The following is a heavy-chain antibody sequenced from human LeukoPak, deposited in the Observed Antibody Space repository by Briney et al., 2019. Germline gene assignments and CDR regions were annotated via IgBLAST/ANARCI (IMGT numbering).Heavy chain of an antibody. Sequence: PGGSLRLSCAAPGFTFSSYGMHWVRQAPGKGLEWVAFIRYDGSNKYYADSVKGRFTISRDNSKNTLYLQMNSLRAEDTAVYYCAKDGNMRFSPLGNWFDPWGQGTLVTVSS. V-gene: IGHV3-30*02. J-gene: IGHJ5*02. CDR3: AKDGNMRFSPLGNWFDP. D-gene: IGHD3-3*01. CDR2: IRYDGSNK. CDR1: GFTFSSYG.